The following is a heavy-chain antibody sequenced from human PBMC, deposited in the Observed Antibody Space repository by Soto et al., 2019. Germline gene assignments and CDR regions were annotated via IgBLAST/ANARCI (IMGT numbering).Heavy chain of an antibody. CDR3: AKDQLRGVRRVITYYYGMDV. V-gene: IGHV3-30*18. J-gene: IGHJ6*02. D-gene: IGHD3-10*01. Sequence: QVQLVESGGGVVQPGRSLRLSCAASGFTFSSYGMHWVRQAPGKGLEWVAVISYDGSNKYYADSVKGRFTISRDNSKNTLYLQMNSLRAEDTSVYYCAKDQLRGVRRVITYYYGMDVWCQGTTVTVSS. CDR1: GFTFSSYG. CDR2: ISYDGSNK.